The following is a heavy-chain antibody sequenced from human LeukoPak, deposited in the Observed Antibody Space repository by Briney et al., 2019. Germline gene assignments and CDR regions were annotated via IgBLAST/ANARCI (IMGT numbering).Heavy chain of an antibody. Sequence: SETLSLTCTVSGGSITSYYWSWLRQPPGKGLEWIGYIYYRGSTNYNPSLERRATISVDTSKNQFSLKLSSVTAADTAVYYGASQPRYSSSWYGYWGQGTLVTVSS. D-gene: IGHD6-13*01. J-gene: IGHJ4*02. CDR3: ASQPRYSSSWYGY. CDR1: GGSITSYY. V-gene: IGHV4-59*01. CDR2: IYYRGST.